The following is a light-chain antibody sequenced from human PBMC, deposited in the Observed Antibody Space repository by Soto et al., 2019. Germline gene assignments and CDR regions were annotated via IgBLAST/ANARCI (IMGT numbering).Light chain of an antibody. Sequence: MQTTQSPSTLFASVGDRVNITFRASQSISSWLAWYQQKPGKDPKLLIYDASSLESGVTSRFSGSGSGTEFTLTISSLQPDDFATYYCQQYNSYLLFGQGTKVDI. CDR1: QSISSW. CDR3: QQYNSYLL. V-gene: IGKV1-5*01. CDR2: DAS. J-gene: IGKJ1*01.